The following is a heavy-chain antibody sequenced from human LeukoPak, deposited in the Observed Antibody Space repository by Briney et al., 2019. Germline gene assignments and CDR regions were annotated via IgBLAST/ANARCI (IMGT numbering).Heavy chain of an antibody. Sequence: SETLSLTCTVSGGSISSYYWSWIRQPPGKGLEWIGYIYYSGSTNYNPSLKSRVTISVDTSKNQFSLKLSSVTAADTAVYYCARGLGDIIVVPAAYDAFDIWGQGTMVTVSS. V-gene: IGHV4-59*01. CDR3: ARGLGDIIVVPAAYDAFDI. D-gene: IGHD2-2*01. CDR2: IYYSGST. J-gene: IGHJ3*02. CDR1: GGSISSYY.